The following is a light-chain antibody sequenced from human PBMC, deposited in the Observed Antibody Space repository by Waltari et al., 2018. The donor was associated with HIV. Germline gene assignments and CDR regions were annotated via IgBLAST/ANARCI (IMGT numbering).Light chain of an antibody. Sequence: QSVLTQPPSASATPGQRFTISCSGRSSNIGSNTVNWYQQFSGTAPKLLISSNDQRPSGVPDRFSGSKSGTSASLAITGLQSEDEADYYCAAWDDNLDAYVFGTGTKVTVL. CDR3: AAWDDNLDAYV. CDR1: SSNIGSNT. J-gene: IGLJ1*01. CDR2: SND. V-gene: IGLV1-44*01.